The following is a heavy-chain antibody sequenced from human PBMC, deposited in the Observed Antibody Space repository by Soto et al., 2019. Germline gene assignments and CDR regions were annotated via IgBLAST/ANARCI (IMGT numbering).Heavy chain of an antibody. CDR1: GFTFSSYG. D-gene: IGHD1-26*01. CDR3: AKDNEVGATTYYYYYGMDV. V-gene: IGHV3-30*18. Sequence: GGSLSLSWAASGFTFSSYGMHWVRQAPGKGLEWVAVISYDGSNKYYADSVKGRFTISRDNSKNTLYLQMNSLRAEDTAVYYCAKDNEVGATTYYYYYGMDVWGQGTTVTVSS. CDR2: ISYDGSNK. J-gene: IGHJ6*02.